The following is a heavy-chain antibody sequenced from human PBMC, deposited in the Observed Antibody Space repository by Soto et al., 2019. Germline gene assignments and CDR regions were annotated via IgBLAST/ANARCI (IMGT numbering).Heavy chain of an antibody. CDR2: ISDSATTM. CDR1: GFTFSDYY. Sequence: GSLRLSCAASGFTFSDYYMSWIRQAPGKGLEWISHISDSATTMYYADSVKGRFTISRGNARKSLFLHMNSLRAEDTAVYYCARDTAFISSGLFNPWGQGTLVTVSS. D-gene: IGHD3-22*01. V-gene: IGHV3-11*01. J-gene: IGHJ5*02. CDR3: ARDTAFISSGLFNP.